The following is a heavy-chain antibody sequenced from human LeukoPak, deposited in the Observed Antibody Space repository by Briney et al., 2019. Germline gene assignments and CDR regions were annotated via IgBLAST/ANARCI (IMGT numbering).Heavy chain of an antibody. J-gene: IGHJ4*02. CDR3: ARGLSPVVRASPMGY. CDR2: ITYDGYYK. V-gene: IGHV3-30*03. CDR1: GFTFTSYG. Sequence: GTSLRLSCAASGFTFTSYGVHWVRQAPGKGLEWVALITYDGYYKYYSDSVKGRFTISSDTSKNTMYLQMNSLRAEDTAVYYCARGLSPVVRASPMGYWDQGTLVTVSS. D-gene: IGHD3-10*01.